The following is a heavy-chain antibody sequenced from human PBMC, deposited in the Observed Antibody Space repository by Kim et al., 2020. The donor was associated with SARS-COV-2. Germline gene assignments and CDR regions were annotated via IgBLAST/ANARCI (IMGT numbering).Heavy chain of an antibody. D-gene: IGHD1-1*01. CDR1: DFTFSDTA. Sequence: GGSLRLSCAASDFTFSDTAMHWVRQASGKGLEWVGRIISKSNSYATAYAESVKGRFTISRDDSKNTAYLQMNSLKTEDTAVYYCIRVPGSASAFCAAFD. CDR3: IRVPGSASAFCAAFD. J-gene: IGHJ3*01. CDR2: IISKSNSYAT. V-gene: IGHV3-73*01.